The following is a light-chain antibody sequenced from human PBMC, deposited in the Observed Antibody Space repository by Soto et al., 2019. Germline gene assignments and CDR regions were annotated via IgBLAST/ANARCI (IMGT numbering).Light chain of an antibody. Sequence: DIQMTQTPSSLSASVVDGVTITFRASQSIVNYLNWYQQTPGKAPKLLISAASSLQTGVPSRFSGSGSVTDFTLTISSLQPEDSATYYCQQSFSTPQTFAQGTKLDIK. J-gene: IGKJ1*01. V-gene: IGKV1-39*01. CDR1: QSIVNY. CDR3: QQSFSTPQT. CDR2: AAS.